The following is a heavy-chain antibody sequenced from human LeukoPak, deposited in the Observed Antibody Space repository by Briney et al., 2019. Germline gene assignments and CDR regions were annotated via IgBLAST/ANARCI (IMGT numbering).Heavy chain of an antibody. Sequence: GESLKISCKGSGYSFTSYWIGWVRQMPGKGPEWMGIIYPGGSDTRYSPSFQGQVTISADKSISTAYLQWSSLEASDTAMYYCARGSGSYHTAYMNWGQGTLVTVSS. J-gene: IGHJ4*02. V-gene: IGHV5-51*01. D-gene: IGHD1-26*01. CDR1: GYSFTSYW. CDR2: IYPGGSDT. CDR3: ARGSGSYHTAYMN.